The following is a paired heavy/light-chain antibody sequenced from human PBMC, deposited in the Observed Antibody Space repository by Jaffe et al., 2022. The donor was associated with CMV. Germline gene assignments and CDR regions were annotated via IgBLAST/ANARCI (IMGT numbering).Heavy chain of an antibody. CDR3: AKGYRSGFYDSSGYLHPFDY. CDR1: GFTFSSFG. V-gene: IGHV3-30*18. CDR2: IWYDGSNQ. Sequence: QVQLVESGGGVVQPGRSLRLSCAASGFTFSSFGMHWVRRAPGKGLEWVAVIWYDGSNQYYTDSVKGRFTISRDNSKNTLYLQMNSLRPEDTAVYYCAKGYRSGFYDSSGYLHPFDYWGQGTLVTVSS. D-gene: IGHD3-22*01. J-gene: IGHJ4*02.
Light chain of an antibody. CDR2: DAS. CDR3: QQYDALPYT. J-gene: IGKJ2*01. CDR1: QDITNY. Sequence: DIQMTQSPSSLSASIGDRVTITCQASQDITNYLNWYQQKPGEAPKLLIFDASNLETGVPSRFRGSGSGTDFTFTISALQPEDIATYYCQQYDALPYTFGQGTELDIK. V-gene: IGKV1-33*01.